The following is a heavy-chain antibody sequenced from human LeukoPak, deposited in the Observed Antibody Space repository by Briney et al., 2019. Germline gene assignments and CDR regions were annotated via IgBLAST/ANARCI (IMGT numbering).Heavy chain of an antibody. Sequence: GGSLRLSCAASGFTFSSYAMSWVRQAPGKGLEWVSAISGSGGSTYYADSVKGRFTISRDNSKNTLYLQMNSLRAEDTAVYYCAKVRVRGVISDYFDYWGQGTLVTVSS. CDR2: ISGSGGST. CDR3: AKVRVRGVISDYFDY. D-gene: IGHD3-10*01. CDR1: GFTFSSYA. J-gene: IGHJ4*02. V-gene: IGHV3-23*01.